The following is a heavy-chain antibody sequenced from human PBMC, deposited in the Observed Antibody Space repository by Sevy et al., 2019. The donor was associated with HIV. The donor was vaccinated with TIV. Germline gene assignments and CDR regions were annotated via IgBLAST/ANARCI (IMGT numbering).Heavy chain of an antibody. CDR2: ISHDTTVK. D-gene: IGHD3-9*01. J-gene: IGHJ4*02. V-gene: IGHV3-30*04. Sequence: GESLKISCAASGFTFSDYVMHWVRQAPGKGLEWLACISHDTTVKYYADSLKGRFTISRDNSKNTLYLQMNSLRHEDTAVYHCARDADWSLNYWGQGTLVTVSS. CDR3: ARDADWSLNY. CDR1: GFTFSDYV.